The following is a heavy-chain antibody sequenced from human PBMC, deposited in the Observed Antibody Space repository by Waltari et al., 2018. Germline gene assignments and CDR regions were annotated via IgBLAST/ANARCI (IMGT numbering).Heavy chain of an antibody. CDR1: GYTFTGYY. J-gene: IGHJ6*03. Sequence: QVQLVQSGAEVKKPGASVKVSCQASGYTFTGYYMHWVRQAPGQGLEWMGWINPNSGGTNYAQKFQGRVTMTRDTSISTAYMELSRLRSDDTAVYYCAQGRWELLSYYYYMDVWGKGTTVTVSS. V-gene: IGHV1-2*02. CDR3: AQGRWELLSYYYYMDV. CDR2: INPNSGGT. D-gene: IGHD1-26*01.